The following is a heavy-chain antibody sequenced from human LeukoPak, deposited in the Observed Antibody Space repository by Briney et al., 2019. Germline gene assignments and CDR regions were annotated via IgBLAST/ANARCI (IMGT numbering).Heavy chain of an antibody. CDR3: ARGCSGGSCFGDFDY. CDR2: ISSRSSTI. D-gene: IGHD2-15*01. V-gene: IGHV3-48*02. J-gene: IGHJ4*02. Sequence: GGSLRLSCAASGFTFSSYGMNWVRQAPGKGLEWISYISSRSSTIYYADSVKGRFTISRDNAKNSLFLQMNSLRDEDTAVYYCARGCSGGSCFGDFDYWGQGTMGTVSS. CDR1: GFTFSSYG.